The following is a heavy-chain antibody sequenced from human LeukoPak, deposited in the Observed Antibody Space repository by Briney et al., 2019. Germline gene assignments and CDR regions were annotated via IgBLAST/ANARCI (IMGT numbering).Heavy chain of an antibody. J-gene: IGHJ3*02. CDR1: GFTVSSNY. CDR3: ARELVRGADDAFDI. Sequence: GGSLRLSCAASGFTVSSNYMSWVRQAPGKGLEWVSVIYSGGSTYYADSVKGRFTISRDNSKNTLYLQMNSLRAEDTAAYYCARELVRGADDAFDIWGQGTMVTVSS. CDR2: IYSGGST. V-gene: IGHV3-66*01. D-gene: IGHD3-10*01.